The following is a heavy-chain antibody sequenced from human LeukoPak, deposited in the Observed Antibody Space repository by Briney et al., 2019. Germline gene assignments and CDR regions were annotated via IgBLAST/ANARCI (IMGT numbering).Heavy chain of an antibody. CDR2: IYYSGST. CDR1: GGSISSYY. CDR3: ARDRAGRSSGYFGPFDP. D-gene: IGHD3-22*01. Sequence: SETLSLTCTVSGGSISSYYWSWIRQHPGKGLEWIGYIYYSGSTYYNPSLKSRVTISVDTSKNQFSLKLSSVTAADTAVYYCARDRAGRSSGYFGPFDPWGQGTLVTVSS. J-gene: IGHJ5*02. V-gene: IGHV4-59*06.